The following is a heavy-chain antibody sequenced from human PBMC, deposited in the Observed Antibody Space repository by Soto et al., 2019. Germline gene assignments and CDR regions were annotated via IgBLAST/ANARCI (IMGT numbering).Heavy chain of an antibody. CDR1: GFTFSSYW. D-gene: IGHD6-19*01. V-gene: IGHV3-74*01. Sequence: EVQLVESGGGLVQPGGALRLSCAASGFTFSSYWMHWGRQAPGKGLVWVSRINSDGSSTSYADSVKGRFTISRDNAKNTLYLQMNSLRAEDTAVYYCARDEGSCWYGYYYGMDVWGQGTTVTVSS. CDR2: INSDGSST. CDR3: ARDEGSCWYGYYYGMDV. J-gene: IGHJ6*02.